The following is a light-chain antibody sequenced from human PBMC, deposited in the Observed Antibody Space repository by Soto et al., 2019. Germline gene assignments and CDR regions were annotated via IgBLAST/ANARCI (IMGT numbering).Light chain of an antibody. J-gene: IGKJ2*01. V-gene: IGKV2-28*01. CDR1: QSLLHSNGYNY. Sequence: DTVVSQSPLSLPVSPGEPASISCRSSQSLLHSNGYNYLEWYVQKPGQSPQLLDYLGSTRASEVPGRFSGRGSGTDFTLKISRVEAEDVGVYYCMQSLQAPPFTFGQGTKLEI. CDR3: MQSLQAPPFT. CDR2: LGS.